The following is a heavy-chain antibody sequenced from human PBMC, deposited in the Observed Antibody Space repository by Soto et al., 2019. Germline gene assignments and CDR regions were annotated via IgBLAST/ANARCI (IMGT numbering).Heavy chain of an antibody. D-gene: IGHD6-19*01. Sequence: QVQLQESGPGLVKPSQTLSLTCTVSGGSISSGSAYWSWIRQHPGKGLEWIGYIYFSGSTSYNPSLKGRVKISVDTSKNQFYLRLTSVTAADTAVYYCARDGTQSAWSFQDYWGQGTLVTVSS. CDR2: IYFSGST. CDR1: GGSISSGSAY. J-gene: IGHJ4*02. V-gene: IGHV4-31*03. CDR3: ARDGTQSAWSFQDY.